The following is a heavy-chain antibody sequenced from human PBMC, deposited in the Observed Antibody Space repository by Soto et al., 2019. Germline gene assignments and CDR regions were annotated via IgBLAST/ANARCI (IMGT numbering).Heavy chain of an antibody. J-gene: IGHJ6*02. V-gene: IGHV1-69*01. D-gene: IGHD2-2*02. CDR3: AGTREIPYYHGMDV. CDR2: IIPIFGSA. CDR1: GGTLSSYA. Sequence: QVQLVQSGAEVKKPGSSVKVSCKAPGGTLSSYAINWVRQAPGQVLEWMGGIIPIFGSANYAPKFQGRVTISADESTRTAYMEVSSLRSEETAVYYCAGTREIPYYHGMDVWGQGTTVTVSS.